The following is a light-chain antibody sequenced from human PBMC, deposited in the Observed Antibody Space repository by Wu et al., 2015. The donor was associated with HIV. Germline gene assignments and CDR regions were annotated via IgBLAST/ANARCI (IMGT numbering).Light chain of an antibody. V-gene: IGKV3-20*01. CDR3: QQYGSSRLT. CDR1: QSISNS. CDR2: GAS. Sequence: EIVLTQSPGTLSLSPGEGATLSCRASQSISNSLAWFQQKPGQAPRLLIYGASSRATGIPDRFSGSGSGTDFTLTISRLEPEDFAVYYCQQYGSSRLTFGGGTKVEIK. J-gene: IGKJ4*01.